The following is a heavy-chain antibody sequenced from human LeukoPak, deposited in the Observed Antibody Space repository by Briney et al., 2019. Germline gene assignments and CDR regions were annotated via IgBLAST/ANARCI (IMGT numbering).Heavy chain of an antibody. V-gene: IGHV1-46*01. D-gene: IGHD2-15*01. CDR1: GYTFTSYY. CDR2: INPSGGRT. CDR3: ARSWVVAPPSSGMDV. J-gene: IGHJ6*02. Sequence: ASVKVSCKASGYTFTSYYMHWVRQAPGQGREGRGMINPSGGRTSYAQKFQGRVTMTSDTSTSTVYMELSSLRSEDTAVYYCARSWVVAPPSSGMDVWGQGTTVTVSS.